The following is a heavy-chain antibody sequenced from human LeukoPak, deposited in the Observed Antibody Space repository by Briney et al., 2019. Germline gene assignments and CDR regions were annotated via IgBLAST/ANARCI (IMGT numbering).Heavy chain of an antibody. CDR1: GFTFSSYG. CDR3: AKDEGPYYYGSGSLIDY. D-gene: IGHD3-10*01. CDR2: ISWNSGSI. J-gene: IGHJ4*02. Sequence: GGSLRLSCAASGFTFSSYGMHWVRQAPGKGLEWVSGISWNSGSIGYADSVKGRFTISRDNAKNSLYLQMNSLRAEDTALYYCAKDEGPYYYGSGSLIDYWGQGTLVTVSS. V-gene: IGHV3-9*01.